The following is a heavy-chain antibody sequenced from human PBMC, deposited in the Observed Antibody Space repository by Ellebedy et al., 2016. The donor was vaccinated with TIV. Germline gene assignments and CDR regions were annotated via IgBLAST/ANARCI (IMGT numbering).Heavy chain of an antibody. V-gene: IGHV3-74*01. CDR3: ARGSDVGKAAFDI. J-gene: IGHJ3*02. CDR2: IKSDGSVT. CDR1: GFTFSTYW. D-gene: IGHD3-3*01. Sequence: GGSLRLXCAASGFTFSTYWMHWVRQAPGKGLVWVSRIKSDGSVTNYADSVKGRFTISRDNAKNTLYLQMNSLRAEDTAVYYCARGSDVGKAAFDIWGQGTMVTVSS.